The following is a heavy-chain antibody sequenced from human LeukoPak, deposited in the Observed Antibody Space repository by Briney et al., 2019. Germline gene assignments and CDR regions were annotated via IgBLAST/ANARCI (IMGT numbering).Heavy chain of an antibody. J-gene: IGHJ4*02. CDR3: ARRSGIAVAGAFDY. V-gene: IGHV3-23*01. CDR1: GFTFNTYN. Sequence: HSGGSLRLSCAASGFTFNTYNMNWVRQAPGKGLEWVSGISGSGDSTYYADSVKGRFTISRDNSKNTLYLQMNSLRAEDTAVYYCARRSGIAVAGAFDYWGQGTLVTVSS. CDR2: ISGSGDST. D-gene: IGHD6-19*01.